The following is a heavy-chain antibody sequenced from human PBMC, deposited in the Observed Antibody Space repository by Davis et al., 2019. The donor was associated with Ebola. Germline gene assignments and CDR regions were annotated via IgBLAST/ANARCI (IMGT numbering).Heavy chain of an antibody. Sequence: GESLKISCADSVITFSSYAMTWVRQAPGKGLEWVSAISGSGGTTYYAGSVKGRFAMSRDNSRGTLYLQMNSLRVEDSAIYYCVKDSSNIWFDIWGQGTLITVSS. CDR1: VITFSSYA. CDR2: ISGSGGTT. CDR3: VKDSSNIWFDI. J-gene: IGHJ3*02. D-gene: IGHD2/OR15-2a*01. V-gene: IGHV3-23*01.